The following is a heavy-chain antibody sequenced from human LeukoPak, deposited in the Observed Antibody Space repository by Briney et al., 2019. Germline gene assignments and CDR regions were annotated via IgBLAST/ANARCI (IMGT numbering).Heavy chain of an antibody. CDR1: GYSFTSYW. CDR3: VRHGLGSSWFRFDY. CDR2: IYPGDSVP. Sequence: KAGESLKISCKVSGYSFTSYWISWVRQMPGKGLEWMGIIYPGDSVPRYSPSFQGQVTISADKSISTAYLQWSSLEASDSAMYYCVRHGLGSSWFRFDYWGQGTLVTVCS. D-gene: IGHD6-13*01. J-gene: IGHJ4*02. V-gene: IGHV5-51*01.